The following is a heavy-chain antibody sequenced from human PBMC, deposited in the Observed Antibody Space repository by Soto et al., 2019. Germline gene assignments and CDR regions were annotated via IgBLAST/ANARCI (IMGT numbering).Heavy chain of an antibody. CDR1: GFSLSTSGMC. J-gene: IGHJ6*02. CDR3: ARDSVALYYYYYGMDV. D-gene: IGHD2-15*01. V-gene: IGHV2-70*11. CDR2: IDWDDDK. Sequence: SGPTLVNPTQTLTLTCTFSGFSLSTSGMCVSWIRQPPGKALEWLARIDWDDDKYYSTSLKTRLTISKDTSKNQVVPTMTNMDPVDTATYYCARDSVALYYYYYGMDVWGQGTTVTVSS.